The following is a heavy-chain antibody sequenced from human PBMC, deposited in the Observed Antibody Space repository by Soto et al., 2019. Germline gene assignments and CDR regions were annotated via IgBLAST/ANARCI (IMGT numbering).Heavy chain of an antibody. V-gene: IGHV4-59*01. Sequence: SETLSLTCTVSGGSISNYYWNWLRQSPGKGLEWIGYIYSSGSTHYNPSLQNRVTISIDTSKNQVSLKVNSVTAADTAVYYCERDHTHSYGVYYFDYWGQGTPVTVSS. J-gene: IGHJ4*02. D-gene: IGHD5-18*01. CDR3: ERDHTHSYGVYYFDY. CDR1: GGSISNYY. CDR2: IYSSGST.